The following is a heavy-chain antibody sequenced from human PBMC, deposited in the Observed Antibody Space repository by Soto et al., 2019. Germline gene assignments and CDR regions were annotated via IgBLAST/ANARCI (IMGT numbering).Heavy chain of an antibody. J-gene: IGHJ6*02. V-gene: IGHV3-30*03. CDR2: ISYDGSNK. Sequence: QVQLVESGGGVVQPGRSLRLSCAASGFTFSSYRMHWVRQAPGKGLEWVAVISYDGSNKYYADSVKGRFTISRDNSKNTLYLQMNSLRAEYTAVYYCAIGYYYYGMDVWGQGTTVTVSS. CDR1: GFTFSSYR. CDR3: AIGYYYYGMDV. D-gene: IGHD3-16*01.